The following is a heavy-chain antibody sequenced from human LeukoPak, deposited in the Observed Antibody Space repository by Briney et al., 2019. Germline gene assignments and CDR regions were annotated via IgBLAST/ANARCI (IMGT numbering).Heavy chain of an antibody. D-gene: IGHD3-22*01. V-gene: IGHV1-8*01. CDR3: ARVAYYYDSSGYARAFDI. J-gene: IGHJ3*02. CDR1: GYTFTSYD. Sequence: ASVKVSCKASGYTFTSYDINWVRQATGQGLEWMGWMNPNSGNTGYAQKFQGRVTMTRNTSISTAYMELSSLRSEDTAVYYCARVAYYYDSSGYARAFDIWGQATMVTVSS. CDR2: MNPNSGNT.